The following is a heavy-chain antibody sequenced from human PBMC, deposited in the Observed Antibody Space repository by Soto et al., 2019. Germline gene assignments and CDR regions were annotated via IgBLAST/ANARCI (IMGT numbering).Heavy chain of an antibody. Sequence: ASVKVSCKASGYTFTSYGISWVRQAPGQGLEWMGWISAYNGNTNYAQKLQGRVTMTTDTSTSTAYMELRSLRSDDTAVYYCARLKVGVTYVGESYYYYGMDVWGQGTTVTVSS. J-gene: IGHJ6*02. CDR2: ISAYNGNT. D-gene: IGHD1-26*01. CDR1: GYTFTSYG. CDR3: ARLKVGVTYVGESYYYYGMDV. V-gene: IGHV1-18*01.